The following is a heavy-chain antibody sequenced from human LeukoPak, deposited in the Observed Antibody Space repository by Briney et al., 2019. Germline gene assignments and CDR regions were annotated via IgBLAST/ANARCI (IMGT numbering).Heavy chain of an antibody. D-gene: IGHD4-23*01. V-gene: IGHV3-21*01. CDR2: ISSSSSYI. Sequence: GGSLRLSCAASGFTFSSYSMNWVRQAPGKGLEWVSSISSSSSYIYYADSVKGRFTISRDNAKNSLYLQMNSLRAEDTAVYYCARVRPTVVTHDAFDIWGQGTMVTVSS. CDR1: GFTFSSYS. J-gene: IGHJ3*02. CDR3: ARVRPTVVTHDAFDI.